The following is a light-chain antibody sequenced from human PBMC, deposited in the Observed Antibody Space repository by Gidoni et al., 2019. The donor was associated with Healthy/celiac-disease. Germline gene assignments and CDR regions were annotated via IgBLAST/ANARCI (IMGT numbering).Light chain of an antibody. CDR1: QDISNY. CDR3: QQYDNLPRT. V-gene: IGKV1-33*01. Sequence: IQLTKSPSSLSASVGDRVTITCQASQDISNYLNWYQQKPGKAPKLLIYDASNLETGVPSRFSGSGSGTDFTFTISSLQPEDIATYYCQQYDNLPRTFGGXTKVEIK. J-gene: IGKJ4*01. CDR2: DAS.